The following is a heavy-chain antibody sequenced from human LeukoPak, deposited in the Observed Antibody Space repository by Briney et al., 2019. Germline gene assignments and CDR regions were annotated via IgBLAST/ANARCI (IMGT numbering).Heavy chain of an antibody. D-gene: IGHD1/OR15-1a*01. Sequence: SETLSLTCTVSGGSISSHYWSWIRQPPGKGLIWIGYIYYSGSTNYNPSLKSRVTISVDTSKNQFSVRLSSVTAADTAVYYCATNIATAYYYGLVVWGQGTAVTVSS. V-gene: IGHV4-59*08. CDR2: IYYSGST. CDR1: GGSISSHY. J-gene: IGHJ6*02. CDR3: ATNIATAYYYGLVV.